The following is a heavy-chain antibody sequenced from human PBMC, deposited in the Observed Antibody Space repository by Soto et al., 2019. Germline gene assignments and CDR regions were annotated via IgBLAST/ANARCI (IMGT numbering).Heavy chain of an antibody. D-gene: IGHD3-22*01. CDR3: ARDYYDRSGTNTPYYYYGMDV. CDR2: IYYSGST. Sequence: SETLSLTCTVSGGSVSSGSYYWSWIRQPPGKGLEWIGYIYYSGSTNYNPSLKSRVTISVDTSKNQFSLKLSSVTAADTAVYYCARDYYDRSGTNTPYYYYGMDVWGQGTKGTV. V-gene: IGHV4-61*01. CDR1: GGSVSSGSYY. J-gene: IGHJ6*02.